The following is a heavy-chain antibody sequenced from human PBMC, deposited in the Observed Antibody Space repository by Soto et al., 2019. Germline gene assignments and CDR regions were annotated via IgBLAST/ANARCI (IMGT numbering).Heavy chain of an antibody. CDR2: INPSGGST. D-gene: IGHD3-16*01. CDR3: GGEEGGGVGIP. CDR1: GYTFTSYY. Sequence: QVQLVQSGAEVKKPGASVKVSCKASGYTFTSYYMHWVRQAPGQGLEWMGIINPSGGSTSYAQKFQGGVTMTRDTSTSTVYMELSSLRSEDTAVYYCGGEEGGGVGIPWGQGTLVTVSS. V-gene: IGHV1-46*01. J-gene: IGHJ5*02.